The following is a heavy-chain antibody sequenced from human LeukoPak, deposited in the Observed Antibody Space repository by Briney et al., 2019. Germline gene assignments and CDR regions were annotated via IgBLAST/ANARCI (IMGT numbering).Heavy chain of an antibody. V-gene: IGHV4-59*08. CDR3: ARPRSSGWYGAFDI. D-gene: IGHD6-19*01. J-gene: IGHJ3*02. Sequence: SETLSLTCTVSGGSISSYYWSWIWQPPGKGLEWIGYIYYSGSTNYNPSLKSRVTLSLDTSKNQLSLKLSSVTAADTAVYYCARPRSSGWYGAFDIWGQGTMVTVSS. CDR2: IYYSGST. CDR1: GGSISSYY.